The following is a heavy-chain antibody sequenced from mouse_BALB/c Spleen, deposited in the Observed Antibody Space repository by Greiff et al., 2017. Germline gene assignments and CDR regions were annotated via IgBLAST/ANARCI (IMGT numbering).Heavy chain of an antibody. CDR3: ARSLYYGSSYGAY. J-gene: IGHJ3*01. Sequence: VQGVESGPGLVAPSQSLSITCTVSGFSLTGYGVNWVRQPPGKGLEWLGMIWGDGSTDYNSALKSRLSISKDNSKSQVFLKMNSLQTDDTARYYCARSLYYGSSYGAYWGQGTLVTVSA. CDR2: IWGDGST. D-gene: IGHD1-1*01. V-gene: IGHV2-6-7*01. CDR1: GFSLTGYG.